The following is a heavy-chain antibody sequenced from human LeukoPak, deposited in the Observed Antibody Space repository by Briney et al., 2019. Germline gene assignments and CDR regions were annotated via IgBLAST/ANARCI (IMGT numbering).Heavy chain of an antibody. J-gene: IGHJ6*02. CDR3: AKERFMVRGSFFYYYGMDV. Sequence: GGSLRLSCAASGFTFSSYGMHWVRQAPGKGLEWVTTISYDGSNKYYADSVKGRLTISRDNSNNTLYLHMNSLRAEDTAVYYCAKERFMVRGSFFYYYGMDVWGQGTTVTVSS. V-gene: IGHV3-30*18. D-gene: IGHD3-10*01. CDR2: ISYDGSNK. CDR1: GFTFSSYG.